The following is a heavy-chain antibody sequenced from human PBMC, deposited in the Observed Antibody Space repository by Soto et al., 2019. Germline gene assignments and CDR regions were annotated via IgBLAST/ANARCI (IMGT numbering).Heavy chain of an antibody. Sequence: PSETLSLTCTVSGGSISSGGYYWSWIRQHPGKGLEWIGYIYYSGSTYYNPSLKSRVTISVDTSKNQFSLKLSSVTAADTAVYYCARASDYYDTKSSFHFDCWGQGTLVTVSS. CDR2: IYYSGST. D-gene: IGHD3-22*01. J-gene: IGHJ4*02. CDR3: ARASDYYDTKSSFHFDC. CDR1: GGSISSGGYY. V-gene: IGHV4-31*03.